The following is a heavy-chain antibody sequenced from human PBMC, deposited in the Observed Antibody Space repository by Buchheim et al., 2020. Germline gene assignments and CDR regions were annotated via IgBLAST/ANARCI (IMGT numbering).Heavy chain of an antibody. CDR1: GFTFSSYG. CDR2: ISYDGSNK. Sequence: QVQLVESGGGVVQPGRSLRLSCAASGFTFSSYGMHWVRQAPGKGLEWVAVISYDGSNKYYADSVKGRFTISRDNSKNTLYLQMNSLRAEDTAVYYCAKGGRRYCSSTSCYTIDYWGQGTL. D-gene: IGHD2-2*02. V-gene: IGHV3-30*18. CDR3: AKGGRRYCSSTSCYTIDY. J-gene: IGHJ4*02.